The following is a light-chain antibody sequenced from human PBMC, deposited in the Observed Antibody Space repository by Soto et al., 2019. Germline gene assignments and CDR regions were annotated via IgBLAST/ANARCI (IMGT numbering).Light chain of an antibody. Sequence: EIVLTQSPATLSLSPGERATLSCRASQSVSSYLAWYQQKPGQAPRLLIYDASNRATGIPARFSGSVSGTDFTLTISSLEPEDFAVYYCHKRINWPLTFGQGTKVEIK. J-gene: IGKJ1*01. V-gene: IGKV3-11*01. CDR1: QSVSSY. CDR2: DAS. CDR3: HKRINWPLT.